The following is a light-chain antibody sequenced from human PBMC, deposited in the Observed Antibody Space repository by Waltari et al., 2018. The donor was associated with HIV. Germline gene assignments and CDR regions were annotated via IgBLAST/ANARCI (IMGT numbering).Light chain of an antibody. J-gene: IGLJ2*01. CDR2: RNN. Sequence: QAGLTQPPSVSKALRQTAPLTCTGNSRNVGNQGAAWLQQHQGHPPKLLSYRNNNRPSGISERFSASRSGNIASLNITGLQPEDESDYYCSAWDSSLGEWVFGGGTKLTVL. V-gene: IGLV10-54*04. CDR1: SRNVGNQG. CDR3: SAWDSSLGEWV.